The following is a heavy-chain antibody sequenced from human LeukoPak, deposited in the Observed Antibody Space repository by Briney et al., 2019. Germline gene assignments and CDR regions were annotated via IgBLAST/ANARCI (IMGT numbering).Heavy chain of an antibody. V-gene: IGHV1-2*02. J-gene: IGHJ4*02. D-gene: IGHD6-13*01. CDR2: INPNSGGT. Sequence: ASVKVSCKASGYTFTGYYMHWVRQAPGQGLEWMGWINPNSGGTNYAQKFQGRVTMARDTSISTAYMELSRLRSDDTAVYYCAREGIAAAPTNFDYWGQGTLVTVSS. CDR1: GYTFTGYY. CDR3: AREGIAAAPTNFDY.